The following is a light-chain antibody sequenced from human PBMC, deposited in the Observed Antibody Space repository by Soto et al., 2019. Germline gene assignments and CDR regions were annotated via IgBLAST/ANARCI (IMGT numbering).Light chain of an antibody. Sequence: QSVLTQPPSVSGAPGQRVTISCTGSSSNIGAGYDVHWYQQLPGTAPKLLIYVNSDRPSGVPDRFSGSKSGTSASLAITGLQAEDEAYYYCQSYDNSLSEMVFGGGTKLTVL. CDR3: QSYDNSLSEMV. J-gene: IGLJ2*01. V-gene: IGLV1-40*01. CDR1: SSNIGAGYD. CDR2: VNS.